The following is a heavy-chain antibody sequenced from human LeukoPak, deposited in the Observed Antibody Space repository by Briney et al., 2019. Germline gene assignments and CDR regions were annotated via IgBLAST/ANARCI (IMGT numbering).Heavy chain of an antibody. V-gene: IGHV1-2*06. D-gene: IGHD1-26*01. CDR2: INPNRGGT. CDR1: GYTFTGYY. CDR3: AWVAIISGRYGAAFDI. Sequence: GASVKVSCKASGYTFTGYYMHWVRQAPGQGREWMGRINPNRGGTNYAQKFQGRVTMTRDTYTSTASMGLSRLRSDETAVSYCAWVAIISGRYGAAFDIWGQGTMVTVSS. J-gene: IGHJ3*02.